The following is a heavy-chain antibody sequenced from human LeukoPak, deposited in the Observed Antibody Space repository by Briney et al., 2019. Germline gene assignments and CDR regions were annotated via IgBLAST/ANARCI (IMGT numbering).Heavy chain of an antibody. D-gene: IGHD5-18*01. CDR1: GYTFSSYA. CDR2: ISYDGSNK. Sequence: ASGYTFSSYAMHWVRQAPGKGLEWVAVISYDGSNKYYADSVKGRFTISRDNSKNTLYLQMNSLRAEDTAVYYCARDPAVDTAIYFDYWGQGTLVTVSS. CDR3: ARDPAVDTAIYFDY. V-gene: IGHV3-30*04. J-gene: IGHJ4*02.